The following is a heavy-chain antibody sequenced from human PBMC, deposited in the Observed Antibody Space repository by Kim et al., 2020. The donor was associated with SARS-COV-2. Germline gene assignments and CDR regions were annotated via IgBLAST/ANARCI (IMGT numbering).Heavy chain of an antibody. CDR3: AITPLRKSWPDFDY. CDR2: ISDSGGST. CDR1: GFTFSTYG. D-gene: IGHD6-13*01. V-gene: IGHV3-23*01. Sequence: GGSLRLSCAASGFTFSTYGMTWVRQAPGKGLEWVSGISDSGGSTYYADSVKGRFTISRDNSKNTLFLQMNSLRIDDTAAYYCAITPLRKSWPDFDYWGQGTLVTVSS. J-gene: IGHJ4*02.